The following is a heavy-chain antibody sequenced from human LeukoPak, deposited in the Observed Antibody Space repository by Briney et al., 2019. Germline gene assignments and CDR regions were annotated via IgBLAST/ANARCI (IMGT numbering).Heavy chain of an antibody. D-gene: IGHD3-3*01. J-gene: IGHJ5*02. CDR2: ISAYNGNT. CDR3: ARADRAIFGAGLLGYNWFDP. CDR1: GYTFTSYG. Sequence: ASVKVSCKASGYTFTSYGISWVRQAPGQGLEWMGWISAYNGNTNYAQKLQGRVTMTRDTSTSTVYMELSSLRSEDTAVYYCARADRAIFGAGLLGYNWFDPWGQGTLVTVSS. V-gene: IGHV1-18*01.